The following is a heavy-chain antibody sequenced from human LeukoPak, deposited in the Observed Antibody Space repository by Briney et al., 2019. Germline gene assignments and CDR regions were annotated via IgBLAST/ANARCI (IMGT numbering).Heavy chain of an antibody. CDR2: ISGSGGST. Sequence: GESLKISCKGSGYSFTSYWIGWVRQAPGKGLEWVSAISGSGGSTYYADSVKGRFTISRDNSKNTLYLQMNSLRAEDTAVYYCARNKGWELPAELDSWGQGTLVTVSS. CDR3: ARNKGWELPAELDS. V-gene: IGHV3-23*01. D-gene: IGHD2-15*01. CDR1: GYSFTSYW. J-gene: IGHJ4*02.